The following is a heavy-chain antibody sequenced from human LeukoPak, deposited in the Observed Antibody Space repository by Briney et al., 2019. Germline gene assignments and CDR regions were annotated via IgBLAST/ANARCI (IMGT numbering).Heavy chain of an antibody. CDR2: INSDGSST. D-gene: IGHD6-25*01. CDR1: GFTFSSYW. J-gene: IGHJ4*02. Sequence: GGSLRLSCAASGFTFSSYWMHWVRHAPGKGLVWVSRINSDGSSTSYADSVKGRFTISRDNAKNTLYLQMNSLRAEDTAVYYCARVLAAQRGFDYWGQGTLVTVSS. CDR3: ARVLAAQRGFDY. V-gene: IGHV3-74*01.